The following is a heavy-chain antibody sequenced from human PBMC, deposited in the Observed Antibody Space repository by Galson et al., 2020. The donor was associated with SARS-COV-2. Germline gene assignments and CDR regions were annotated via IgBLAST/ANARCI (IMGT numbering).Heavy chain of an antibody. CDR2: IRGSGGST. CDR3: ASDTAFYYDGGGYYPTFLY. CDR1: GFTFSNYA. V-gene: IGHV3-23*01. D-gene: IGHD3-22*01. Sequence: GGSLRLSCAASGFTFSNYAMNWVRQPPGKGLEWVAAIRGSGGSTYYADSVRGQFSISRDNPKNTLYLQMNSLRAEDTAIYYFASDTAFYYDGGGYYPTFLYWGQGTLVTVSS. J-gene: IGHJ4*02.